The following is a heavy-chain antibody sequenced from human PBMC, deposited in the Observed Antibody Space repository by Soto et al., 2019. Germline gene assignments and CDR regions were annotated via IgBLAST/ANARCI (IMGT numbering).Heavy chain of an antibody. CDR3: ARVSVTTEYNWFDP. CDR1: GGSISSGDYY. V-gene: IGHV4-30-4*01. Sequence: TLSLTCTVSGGSISSGDYYWSWIRQPPGKGLEWIGYIYYSGSTYYNPSLKSRVTISVDTSKNQFSLKLSSVTAADTAVYYCARVSVTTEYNWFDPWGQGTLVTVSS. CDR2: IYYSGST. D-gene: IGHD4-4*01. J-gene: IGHJ5*02.